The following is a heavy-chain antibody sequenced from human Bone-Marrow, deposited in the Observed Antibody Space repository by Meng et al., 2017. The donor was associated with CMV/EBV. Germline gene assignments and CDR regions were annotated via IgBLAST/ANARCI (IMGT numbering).Heavy chain of an antibody. V-gene: IGHV1-2*02. CDR2: INPNSGGT. CDR3: ARDIVVVPAAIPLRPYYGMDV. J-gene: IGHJ6*02. D-gene: IGHD2-2*02. CDR1: GYTFTGYY. Sequence: ASVKVSCKASGYTFTGYYMHWSRQAPGQGLEWMGCINPNSGGTNYAQKFQGRVTMTRDTSISTAYMELSRLRSDDTAVYYCARDIVVVPAAIPLRPYYGMDVWGQGTTVTVSS.